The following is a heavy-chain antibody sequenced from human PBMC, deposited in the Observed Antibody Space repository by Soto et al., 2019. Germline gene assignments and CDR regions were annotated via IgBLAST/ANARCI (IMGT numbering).Heavy chain of an antibody. CDR1: GFTFSSYG. J-gene: IGHJ4*02. CDR3: ATEVATGMVAFDY. D-gene: IGHD1-26*01. Sequence: GGSLRLSCAASGFTFSSYGMHWVRQAPGKGLEWVAVIWYDGSNKYYADSVKGRFTISRDNSKNTLYLQMNSLRAEDTAVYYCATEVATGMVAFDYWGQGTLVTVSS. CDR2: IWYDGSNK. V-gene: IGHV3-33*01.